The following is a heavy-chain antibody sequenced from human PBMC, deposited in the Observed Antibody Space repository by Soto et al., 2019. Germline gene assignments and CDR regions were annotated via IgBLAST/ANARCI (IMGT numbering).Heavy chain of an antibody. Sequence: QVQLVQSGAEVKKPGASVKVSCKASGYTFTSYGISWVRQAPGQGLEWMGWISAYNGNTNYAQKLQGRVTMTTDTSTNTAYMELRSLRSDDTAVYYCALYSSSWPLPYYFDYWGQGTLVTVSS. CDR1: GYTFTSYG. V-gene: IGHV1-18*01. CDR3: ALYSSSWPLPYYFDY. CDR2: ISAYNGNT. J-gene: IGHJ4*02. D-gene: IGHD6-13*01.